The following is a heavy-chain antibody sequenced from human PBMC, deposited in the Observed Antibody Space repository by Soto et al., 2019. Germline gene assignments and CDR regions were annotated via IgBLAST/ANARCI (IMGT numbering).Heavy chain of an antibody. Sequence: GGSLRLSCAASGFTFSSYGMHWVRQAPGKGLEWVAVISYDGSNKYYADSVKGRFTISRDNSKNTLYLQMNSLRAEDTAVYYCAKDQGGALTTNYYYYGMDVWDQGTTVTSP. V-gene: IGHV3-30*18. CDR3: AKDQGGALTTNYYYYGMDV. J-gene: IGHJ6*02. CDR2: ISYDGSNK. CDR1: GFTFSSYG. D-gene: IGHD1-1*01.